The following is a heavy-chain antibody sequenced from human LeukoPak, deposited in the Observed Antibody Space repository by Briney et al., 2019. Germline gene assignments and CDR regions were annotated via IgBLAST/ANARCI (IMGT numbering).Heavy chain of an antibody. CDR3: AKDRSEGPQMVRGVHDY. Sequence: GGSLRLSCAASGFTFSSYGMRWVRHAPGRGLEWEAVIAYDGSNKYYADSVKGRFTSSRDHAKNTLYLQINSLRAEDTTVYYCAKDRSEGPQMVRGVHDYWGQGTLVTVSS. D-gene: IGHD3-10*01. J-gene: IGHJ4*02. CDR1: GFTFSSYG. CDR2: IAYDGSNK. V-gene: IGHV3-30*18.